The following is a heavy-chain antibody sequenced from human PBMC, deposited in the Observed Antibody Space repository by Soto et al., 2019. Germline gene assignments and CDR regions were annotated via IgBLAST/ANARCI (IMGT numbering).Heavy chain of an antibody. Sequence: PGGPLILSCAASGFIFSNYAMSWVRPAPGKGLEWVSQISGSGSTTDYADSVKGRFTISRDNPKNTLYLQMNSLRAEDTAIYYCAKDRGWLDPWGQGTLVNVSS. J-gene: IGHJ5*02. CDR2: ISGSGSTT. V-gene: IGHV3-23*01. CDR1: GFIFSNYA. CDR3: AKDRGWLDP.